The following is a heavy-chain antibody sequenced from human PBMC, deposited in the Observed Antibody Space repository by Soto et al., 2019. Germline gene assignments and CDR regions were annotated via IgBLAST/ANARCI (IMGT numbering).Heavy chain of an antibody. Sequence: GGSLRLSCAASGFTFSSYAMSWVRQAPGKGLEWVSAISGSGGSTYYADSVKGRFTISRDNSKNTLYLQMNSLRAEDTAVYYCAKGKPAAAGTTNAFDIWGQGTMVTVSS. CDR3: AKGKPAAAGTTNAFDI. V-gene: IGHV3-23*01. D-gene: IGHD6-13*01. J-gene: IGHJ3*02. CDR1: GFTFSSYA. CDR2: ISGSGGST.